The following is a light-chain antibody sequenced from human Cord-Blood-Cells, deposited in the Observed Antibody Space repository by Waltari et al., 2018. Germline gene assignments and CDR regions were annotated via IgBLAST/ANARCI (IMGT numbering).Light chain of an antibody. CDR2: EVS. Sequence: QSALTQPPSASGSPGQSVTISCTGASSDVGGYNYVSWYQQHPGKAPKLMIYEVSKRPSGVPDCFSGSKSGNTASLTVSGLQAEDEADYYCSSYAGSNNFDVVFGGGTKLTVL. CDR3: SSYAGSNNFDVV. CDR1: SSDVGGYNY. V-gene: IGLV2-8*01. J-gene: IGLJ2*01.